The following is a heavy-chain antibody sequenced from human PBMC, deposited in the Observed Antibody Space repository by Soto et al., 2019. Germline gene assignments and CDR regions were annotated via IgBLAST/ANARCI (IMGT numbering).Heavy chain of an antibody. Sequence: GGSLRLSCAASGFTFGKYAMSWVRQAPGKGLEWVSSISGSGGDTFYAGSVKGRFTISRDISKNTLSLQMDSLRAEDTAVYYFAKDRGYTGYDFGYCFDHWGRGSLVTVSS. D-gene: IGHD5-12*01. CDR3: AKDRGYTGYDFGYCFDH. V-gene: IGHV3-23*01. CDR1: GFTFGKYA. CDR2: ISGSGGDT. J-gene: IGHJ4*02.